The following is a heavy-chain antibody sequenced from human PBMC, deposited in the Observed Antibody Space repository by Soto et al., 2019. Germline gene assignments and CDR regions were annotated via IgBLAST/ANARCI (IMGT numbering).Heavy chain of an antibody. J-gene: IGHJ5*02. V-gene: IGHV3-23*01. CDR3: AKDRSGDTGGRVRFDP. D-gene: IGHD2-21*02. CDR1: GLTFSSYA. CDR2: ISGSGSST. Sequence: GGSLRLSCAASGLTFSSYAMSWVRQAPGKGLEWVSAISGSGSSTYYADSVKGRLTISRDNSKNTLYLQMNSLRAEDTAVDFFAKDRSGDTGGRVRFDPWGQGTLVTVSS.